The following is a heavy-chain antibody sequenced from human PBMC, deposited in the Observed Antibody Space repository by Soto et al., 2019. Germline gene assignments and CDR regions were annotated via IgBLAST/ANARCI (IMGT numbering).Heavy chain of an antibody. CDR1: GGSISSYY. D-gene: IGHD5-18*01. CDR3: ARGYSYDYRIAIDI. J-gene: IGHJ3*02. V-gene: IGHV4-59*01. Sequence: QVQLQESGPGLVKPSETLSLTCTVSGGSISSYYWSWIRQPPGKGLKWIGYIYYSGSTNYNPSLKSRVTISVDTSKSHFSLKLTSVTAADTAVYYCARGYSYDYRIAIDIWGQGTMVTVSS. CDR2: IYYSGST.